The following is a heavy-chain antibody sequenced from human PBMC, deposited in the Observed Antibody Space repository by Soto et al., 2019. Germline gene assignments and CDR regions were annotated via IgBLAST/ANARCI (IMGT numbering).Heavy chain of an antibody. CDR1: GFTFSSYG. CDR3: AKDHPLGMDV. J-gene: IGHJ6*02. V-gene: IGHV3-30*18. CDR2: ISYDGSNK. Sequence: QVQLVESGGGVVQPGRSLRLSCAATGFTFSSYGMHWVRQAPGKGLEWVAVISYDGSNKYYADSVKGRFTISRDNSKNTLYLQMNSLRAQYTAVYYCAKDHPLGMDVWGQGTTVTVSS.